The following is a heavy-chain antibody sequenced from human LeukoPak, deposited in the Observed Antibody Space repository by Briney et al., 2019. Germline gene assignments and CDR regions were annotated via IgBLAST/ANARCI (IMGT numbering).Heavy chain of an antibody. V-gene: IGHV1-18*04. CDR1: GYTYTNHG. CDR3: ARDPSNTSGWSPYFDY. CDR2: ISAYNRDT. Sequence: ASVKVSWKASGYTYTNHGITWVRQAPEQGLEWMGWISAYNRDTRYAQNFQGRVTLITESSTNTAYMELRSLRSDDTAIYYCARDPSNTSGWSPYFDYWGQGTLVTVSA. D-gene: IGHD6-13*01. J-gene: IGHJ4*02.